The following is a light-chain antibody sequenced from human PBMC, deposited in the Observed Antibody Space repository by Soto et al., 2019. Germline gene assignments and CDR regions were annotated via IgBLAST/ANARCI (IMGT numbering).Light chain of an antibody. J-gene: IGKJ1*01. Sequence: DIQMTQSPSSLSASIGDRVTITCRASQTIGFYLNWYQQKPGKAPRLLIYAASSLQSGVPSRFSGGGSGTEFTLTVSSLQPEDFATYYCQQSYSIPHTFGQGTKVDI. CDR3: QQSYSIPHT. CDR1: QTIGFY. V-gene: IGKV1-39*01. CDR2: AAS.